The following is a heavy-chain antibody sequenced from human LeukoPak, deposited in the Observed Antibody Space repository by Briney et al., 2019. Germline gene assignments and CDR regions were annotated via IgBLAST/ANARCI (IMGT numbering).Heavy chain of an antibody. V-gene: IGHV3-53*01. D-gene: IGHD3-9*01. CDR3: ARVPATADWLSPYYYYGMDV. J-gene: IGHJ6*04. CDR2: FYSGGST. CDR1: GFTVSSNY. Sequence: GGSLRLSCAASGFTVSSNYMSWVRQAQGKGLEWVSVFYSGGSTYYADSVKGRFTISRDNSKNTLYLQMNSLRAEDTAVYYCARVPATADWLSPYYYYGMDVWGKGTTVTVSS.